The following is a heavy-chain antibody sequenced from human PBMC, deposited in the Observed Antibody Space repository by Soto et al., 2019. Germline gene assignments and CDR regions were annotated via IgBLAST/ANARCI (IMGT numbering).Heavy chain of an antibody. CDR3: ARHPPYRPLDV. Sequence: SETLSLTCSVSGDSLSAGPYHWGWIRQPPGKGLEWIGNVYNSGSTSYSPSLKSRVTISADTSKNQFSLRLTSVTAADTAVYFCARHPPYRPLDVWGQGTLVTVSS. CDR1: GDSLSAGPYH. V-gene: IGHV4-39*01. J-gene: IGHJ4*02. CDR2: VYNSGST. D-gene: IGHD3-16*02.